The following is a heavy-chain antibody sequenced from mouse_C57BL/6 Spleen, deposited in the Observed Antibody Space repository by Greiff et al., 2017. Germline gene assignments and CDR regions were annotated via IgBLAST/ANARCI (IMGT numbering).Heavy chain of an antibody. J-gene: IGHJ2*01. CDR2: IDPSDSYT. V-gene: IGHV1-59*01. D-gene: IGHD4-1*01. Sequence: QVQLQQPGAELVRPGTSVKLSCTASGYTFTSYWMHWVKQRPGQGLEWIGVIDPSDSYTNYNQKFKGKATLTVDTSSSTAYMQLSSLTSEDSAVYYCAKGGTGTKGFDYWGQGTTLTVSS. CDR3: AKGGTGTKGFDY. CDR1: GYTFTSYW.